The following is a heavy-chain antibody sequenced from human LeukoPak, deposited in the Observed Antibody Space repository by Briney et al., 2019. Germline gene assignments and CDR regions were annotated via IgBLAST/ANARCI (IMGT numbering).Heavy chain of an antibody. CDR2: IYYSGST. CDR3: ARDRDGYCSRTSCLGKYYYYMDV. Sequence: SETLSLTCTVSGGSISSYYWSWIRQPPGKGLEWIGYIYYSGSTDYNPSLKSRLTISVDTSKNQFSLKLSSVTAADTAVYYCARDRDGYCSRTSCLGKYYYYMDVWGKGTTVTVSS. CDR1: GGSISSYY. V-gene: IGHV4-59*12. D-gene: IGHD2-2*03. J-gene: IGHJ6*03.